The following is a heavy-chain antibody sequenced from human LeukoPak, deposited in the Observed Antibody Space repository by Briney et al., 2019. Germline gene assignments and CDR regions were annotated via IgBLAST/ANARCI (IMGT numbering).Heavy chain of an antibody. Sequence: SETLSLTCTVSGGSISSYYWSWIRQPPGKGLEWIGYIYYSGSTNYNPSLRSRVTISVDTSKNQFSLKLSSVTAADTAVYYCARSAYYYDSSGYGGYYSDYWGQGTLVTVSS. CDR2: IYYSGST. CDR3: ARSAYYYDSSGYGGYYSDY. CDR1: GGSISSYY. V-gene: IGHV4-59*01. D-gene: IGHD3-22*01. J-gene: IGHJ4*02.